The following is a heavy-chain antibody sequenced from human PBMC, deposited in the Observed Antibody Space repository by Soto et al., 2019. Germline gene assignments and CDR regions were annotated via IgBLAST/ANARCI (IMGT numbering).Heavy chain of an antibody. D-gene: IGHD6-19*01. CDR2: INVYNGNT. J-gene: IGHJ4*02. Sequence: ASVKVSCKTSGYTFTSYSISWVRQAPGQGLEWMGWINVYNGNTKYAQNLQGRVTMTTDTSTSTAYMELSSLRSEDTAVYYCATAVAVPADFDXWGQGTLVTVSS. CDR3: ATAVAVPADFDX. CDR1: GYTFTSYS. V-gene: IGHV1-18*01.